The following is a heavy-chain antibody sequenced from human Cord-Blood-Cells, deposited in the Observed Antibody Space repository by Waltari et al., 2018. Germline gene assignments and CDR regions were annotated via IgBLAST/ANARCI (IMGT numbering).Heavy chain of an antibody. Sequence: QVQLVQSGAEGKKPGASVTVSCKASGYTFPGSYLHCVRQAPGQGLEWMGWINPNSGGTNYAQKFQGRVTMTRDTSISTAYMELSRLRSDDTAVYYCARDSSYDFWSGDAFDIWGQGTMVTVSS. CDR1: GYTFPGSY. CDR3: ARDSSYDFWSGDAFDI. D-gene: IGHD3-3*01. J-gene: IGHJ3*02. CDR2: INPNSGGT. V-gene: IGHV1-2*02.